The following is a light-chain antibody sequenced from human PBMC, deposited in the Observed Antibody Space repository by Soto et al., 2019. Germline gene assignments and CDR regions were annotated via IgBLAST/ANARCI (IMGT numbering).Light chain of an antibody. CDR3: QSYDSSLSGVV. J-gene: IGLJ2*01. CDR2: GNS. V-gene: IGLV1-40*01. Sequence: QSVLTQPPSVSGAPGQRVTISCTRSSSNIGAGYDVHWYQQLPGTAPKLLLYGNSNRPSGVPDRFSGSKSGTSASLAITGLQAEDEADYYCQSYDSSLSGVVFGGGTKLTVL. CDR1: SSNIGAGYD.